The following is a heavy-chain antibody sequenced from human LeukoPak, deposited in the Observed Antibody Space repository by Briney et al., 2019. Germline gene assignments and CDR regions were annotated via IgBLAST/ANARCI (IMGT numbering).Heavy chain of an antibody. Sequence: SETLSLTCTVSGGSISSYYWSWIGQPPGKGLEWIGYIYYSGSTNYNPSLKSRVTISVDTSKNQFSLKLSSVTAADTAVYYCARGIYCSGGSCYSFDYWGQGTLVTVSS. CDR3: ARGIYCSGGSCYSFDY. D-gene: IGHD2-15*01. CDR1: GGSISSYY. V-gene: IGHV4-59*01. J-gene: IGHJ4*02. CDR2: IYYSGST.